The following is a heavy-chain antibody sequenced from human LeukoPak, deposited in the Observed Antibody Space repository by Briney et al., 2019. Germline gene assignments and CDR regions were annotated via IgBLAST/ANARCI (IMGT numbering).Heavy chain of an antibody. CDR3: AREGLEGYCSGGSCYRVRAFDI. V-gene: IGHV1-69*13. Sequence: GASVKVSCKASGGTFSSYAISWVRQAPGQGLEWMGGIIPIFGTANYAQKFQGRVTITADESTSTAYMELSSLRSEDTAVYYCAREGLEGYCSGGSCYRVRAFDIWGQGTMVTVSS. CDR2: IIPIFGTA. CDR1: GGTFSSYA. D-gene: IGHD2-15*01. J-gene: IGHJ3*02.